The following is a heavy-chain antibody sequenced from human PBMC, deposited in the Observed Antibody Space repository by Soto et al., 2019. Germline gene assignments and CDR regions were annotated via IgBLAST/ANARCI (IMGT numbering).Heavy chain of an antibody. CDR3: ASATSAAGAGWFDP. CDR2: MNPNSGNT. Sequence: QVQLVQSGAEVKKPGASVKVSCKASGYTFTSYDINWVRQATGQGLEWMGWMNPNSGNTDYAQKFQGRVTMTTTTSISTAYMELSTLRSEDTSVYYCASATSAAGAGWFDPWGPGTLVTVSS. J-gene: IGHJ5*02. CDR1: GYTFTSYD. V-gene: IGHV1-8*01. D-gene: IGHD6-13*01.